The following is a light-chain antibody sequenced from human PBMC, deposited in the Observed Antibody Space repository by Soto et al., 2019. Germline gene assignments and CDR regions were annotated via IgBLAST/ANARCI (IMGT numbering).Light chain of an antibody. V-gene: IGKV3-20*01. J-gene: IGKJ1*01. Sequence: EIVLTQSPGTLYLSPGESATLSCRASQSVSSNSLAWYRRNPGQPPSLLIYGTSTRATDIPRRFSGSGSGTDFNLTITRLEPEDFAVYFCQQYGDSPPTFGQGTKVEVK. CDR1: QSVSSNS. CDR2: GTS. CDR3: QQYGDSPPT.